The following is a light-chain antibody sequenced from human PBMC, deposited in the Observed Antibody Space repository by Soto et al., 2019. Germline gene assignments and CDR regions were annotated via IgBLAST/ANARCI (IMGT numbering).Light chain of an antibody. J-gene: IGLJ3*02. CDR3: QSYDNSLSAWV. CDR2: ANT. CDR1: SSNIGAVFD. Sequence: QSVLTQPPSVSGAPGQRVTISCTGSSSNIGAVFDVHWYQQLPGTAPKLLIYANTNRPSGVPDRFSGSKSGTSASLAITGHQTEDEADYYCQSYDNSLSAWVFGGGTQLTVL. V-gene: IGLV1-40*01.